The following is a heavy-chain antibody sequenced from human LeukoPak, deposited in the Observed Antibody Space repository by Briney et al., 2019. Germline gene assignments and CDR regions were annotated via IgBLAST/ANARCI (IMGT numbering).Heavy chain of an antibody. CDR1: GFTFSSYG. D-gene: IGHD1-26*01. J-gene: IGHJ4*02. CDR3: AKQGSGSYFDY. Sequence: GGSLRLSCAASGFTFSSYGMHWVRQAPGKGLEWVAVIWYDGSNKYYADSVKGRLTISRDNSKNTLYLQMNSLRAEDTAVYYCAKQGSGSYFDYWGQGTLVTVSS. CDR2: IWYDGSNK. V-gene: IGHV3-33*06.